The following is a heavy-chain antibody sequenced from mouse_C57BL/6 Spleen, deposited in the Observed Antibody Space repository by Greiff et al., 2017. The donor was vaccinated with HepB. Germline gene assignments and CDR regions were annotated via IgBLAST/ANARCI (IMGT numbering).Heavy chain of an antibody. V-gene: IGHV14-4*01. CDR2: IDPENGDT. D-gene: IGHD1-1*01. CDR1: GFNIKDDY. CDR3: TTITTVLDY. J-gene: IGHJ2*01. Sequence: VQLQQSGAELVRPGASVKLSCTASGFNIKDDYMHWVKQRPEQGLEWIGWIDPENGDTEYASKFQGKATITADTSSNTAYLQLSSLTSEDTAVYYCTTITTVLDYWGQGTTLTVSS.